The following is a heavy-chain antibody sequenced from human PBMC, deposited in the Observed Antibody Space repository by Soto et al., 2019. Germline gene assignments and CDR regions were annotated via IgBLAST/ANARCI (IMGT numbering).Heavy chain of an antibody. J-gene: IGHJ4*02. Sequence: GGSLRLSCAASGFTFSSYTMNWVRQAPGKGLEWVSSISSVSSYIYYADSVKGRFAISRDNAKNSLYLQMNSLRAEDTAVYYCARASYSSGWHTDYWGQGTLVTVSS. D-gene: IGHD6-19*01. V-gene: IGHV3-21*01. CDR3: ARASYSSGWHTDY. CDR2: ISSVSSYI. CDR1: GFTFSSYT.